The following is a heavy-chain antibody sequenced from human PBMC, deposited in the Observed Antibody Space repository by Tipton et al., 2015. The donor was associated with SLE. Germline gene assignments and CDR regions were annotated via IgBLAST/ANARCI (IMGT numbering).Heavy chain of an antibody. D-gene: IGHD6-13*01. V-gene: IGHV3-53*05. Sequence: SLRLSCAASGFTVSSKYMSWVRQAPGKGLEWVSIIYNTGGTYYADSVKGRFTNSRDNSKSTLYLDMNSLRVEDTAVYYCAKAVGSSWSSPLFGSWGQGTLVTVSS. CDR1: GFTVSSKY. CDR2: IYNTGGT. J-gene: IGHJ4*02. CDR3: AKAVGSSWSSPLFGS.